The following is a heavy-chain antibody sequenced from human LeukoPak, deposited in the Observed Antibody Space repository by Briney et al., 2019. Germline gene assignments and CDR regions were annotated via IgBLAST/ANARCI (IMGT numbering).Heavy chain of an antibody. CDR1: GFNVSSSY. J-gene: IGHJ4*02. V-gene: IGHV3-66*01. Sequence: GGSLRLSYAASGFNVSSSYMSWVRQAPGKGLEWVSVIYSGGRTYYADSVKGRFTISRDNSKNTLYLQMNSLRAEDTAVYYCAREIAYSFGLDYWGQGTLVTVSS. CDR2: IYSGGRT. D-gene: IGHD5-18*01. CDR3: AREIAYSFGLDY.